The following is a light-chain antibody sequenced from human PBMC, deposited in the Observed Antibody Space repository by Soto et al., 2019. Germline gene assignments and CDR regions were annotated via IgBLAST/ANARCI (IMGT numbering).Light chain of an antibody. J-gene: IGKJ1*01. CDR3: QQYGSSLWT. V-gene: IGKV3-20*01. CDR2: GAS. CDR1: QSVTTR. Sequence: EIVLTQSPATLSLSPWERVTLSCRASQSVTTRLAWYQHKPGQAPRLLMSGASSRATGIPDRFSGSGSGTDFTLTISRLEPEDFAVYYCQQYGSSLWTFGQGTKVDI.